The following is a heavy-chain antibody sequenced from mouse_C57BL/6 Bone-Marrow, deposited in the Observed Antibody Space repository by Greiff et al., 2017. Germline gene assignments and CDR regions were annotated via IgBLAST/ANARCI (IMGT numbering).Heavy chain of an antibody. D-gene: IGHD1-1*01. CDR2: ISDGGSYT. V-gene: IGHV5-4*01. Sequence: EVQLMESGGGLVKPGGSLKLSCAASGFTFSSYAMSWVRQTPEKRLEWVATISDGGSYTYYPDNVKGRFTISRDNAKNNLYLQMSHLKSEDTAMYYCARGYYGSRAWFAYWGQGTLVTVSA. CDR1: GFTFSSYA. CDR3: ARGYYGSRAWFAY. J-gene: IGHJ3*01.